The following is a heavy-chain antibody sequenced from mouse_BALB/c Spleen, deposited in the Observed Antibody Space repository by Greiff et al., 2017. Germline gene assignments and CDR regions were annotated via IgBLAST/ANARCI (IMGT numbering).Heavy chain of an antibody. CDR2: ISSGSSTI. CDR1: GFTFSSFG. V-gene: IGHV5-17*02. J-gene: IGHJ2*01. CDR3: AREGVDY. Sequence: EVQVVESGGGLVQPGGSRKLSCAASGFTFSSFGMHWVRQAPEKGLEWVAYISSGSSTIYYADTVKGRFTISRDNPKNTLFLQMTSLRSEDTAMYYCAREGVDYWGQGTTLTVSS.